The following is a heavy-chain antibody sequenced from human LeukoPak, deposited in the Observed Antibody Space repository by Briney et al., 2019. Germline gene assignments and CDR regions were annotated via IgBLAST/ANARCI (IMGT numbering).Heavy chain of an antibody. J-gene: IGHJ3*02. CDR1: GGSISSYY. CDR3: ATGGRAFDAFDI. Sequence: SETLSLTCTVSGGSISSYYWSWIRQPPGKGLEWIGYIHYSGSTNYNPSLESRVTISVDTSKNQFSLKLSSVTAADTAVYYCATGGRAFDAFDIWGQGTMVTVYS. V-gene: IGHV4-59*01. CDR2: IHYSGST. D-gene: IGHD3-16*01.